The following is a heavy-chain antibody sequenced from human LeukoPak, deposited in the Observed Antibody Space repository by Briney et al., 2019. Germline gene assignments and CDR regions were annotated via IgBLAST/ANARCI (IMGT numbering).Heavy chain of an antibody. CDR2: IKSKSDGGTI. V-gene: IGHV3-15*01. Sequence: GVSLRLSCAASGFTYNNAWMMGVRQAPGKGVEWVGRIKSKSDGGTIDYAAPVKGRFTMSRDDSKNTLYLQMNSLETEDTAVYYCAWHYFDYWGQGALVTVSS. J-gene: IGHJ4*02. CDR1: GFTYNNAW. CDR3: AWHYFDY.